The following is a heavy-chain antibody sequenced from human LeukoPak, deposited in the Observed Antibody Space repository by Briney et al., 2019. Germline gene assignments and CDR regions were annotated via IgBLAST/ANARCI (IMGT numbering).Heavy chain of an antibody. CDR3: ARGRYCNGGSCYFDS. Sequence: GSLRLSCVVSGFTFSNFGMNWVRQVPGKGLEWVSGISNSGVSSFYAGSVKGRFTISRDNSKNTLYLQMNSLRGEDTAVYYCARGRYCNGGSCYFDSWGQGTLVTVSS. D-gene: IGHD2-15*01. V-gene: IGHV3-23*01. J-gene: IGHJ4*02. CDR2: ISNSGVSS. CDR1: GFTFSNFG.